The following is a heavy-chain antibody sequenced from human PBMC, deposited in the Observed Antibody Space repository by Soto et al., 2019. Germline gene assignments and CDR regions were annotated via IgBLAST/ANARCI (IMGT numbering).Heavy chain of an antibody. J-gene: IGHJ4*02. V-gene: IGHV3-23*01. Sequence: EFQLLESGGGLVQPGGSLRLSCAASGFTFSTNAMSWVRQAPGKGLEWVSAISDSGGRTYYADSVKGRFSISRDNSKSTLYLQMNRLRAEDTAVFYCAQHQIGWYDFDYWGQGTLVTDSS. D-gene: IGHD6-19*01. CDR2: ISDSGGRT. CDR1: GFTFSTNA. CDR3: AQHQIGWYDFDY.